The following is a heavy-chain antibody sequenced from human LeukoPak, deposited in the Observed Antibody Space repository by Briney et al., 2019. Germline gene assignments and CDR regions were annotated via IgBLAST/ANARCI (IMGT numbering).Heavy chain of an antibody. J-gene: IGHJ4*02. CDR2: ISYSGTT. V-gene: IGHV4-39*07. Sequence: SETLSLTCTVSSASITSSPYFWGWIRQSPGKGLEWIGSISYSGTTYYNPSLKSRVTISVDTSKNQFSLKLSSVTAADTAVYYCARGYSSTSAGFGYWGQGTLVTVSS. D-gene: IGHD2-2*01. CDR1: SASITSSPYF. CDR3: ARGYSSTSAGFGY.